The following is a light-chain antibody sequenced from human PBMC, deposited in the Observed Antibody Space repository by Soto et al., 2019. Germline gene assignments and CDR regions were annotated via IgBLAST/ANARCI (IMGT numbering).Light chain of an antibody. CDR1: QSISSW. CDR2: DAS. Sequence: EIQMTQSPSTLSASVGDRVTITCRASQSISSWLVWYQQKPGKAPKLLIYDASSLESGVPSRFSGGGSGTVFTLTISSLHPDYVATYYCQQYNSYWTLGQGTKVDIK. CDR3: QQYNSYWT. J-gene: IGKJ1*01. V-gene: IGKV1-5*01.